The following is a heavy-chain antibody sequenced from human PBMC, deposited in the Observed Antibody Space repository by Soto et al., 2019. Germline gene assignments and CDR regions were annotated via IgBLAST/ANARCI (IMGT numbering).Heavy chain of an antibody. V-gene: IGHV2-5*02. J-gene: IGHJ3*02. CDR1: GFSLSTIGVG. D-gene: IGHD1-26*01. Sequence: QITLKESGPTLVKPTQTLTLTCTFSGFSLSTIGVGVGWVRQPPGKALEWLALIYWDDDKRYSPSLKSRLTITKDTSKNQVVLTMTNMDPVDTATYSCARKGPELLPFNIWGQGKMVNVSS. CDR3: ARKGPELLPFNI. CDR2: IYWDDDK.